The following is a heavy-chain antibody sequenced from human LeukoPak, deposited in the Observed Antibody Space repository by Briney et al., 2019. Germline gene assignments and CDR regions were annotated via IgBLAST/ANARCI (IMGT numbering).Heavy chain of an antibody. CDR2: TYYRSKWYN. V-gene: IGHV6-1*01. CDR1: GDSVSSNSAA. Sequence: SQTLSLTCAISGDSVSSNSAAWNWIRQSPSRGLEWLGRTYYRSKWYNDYAVSVKSRITINPDTSKNQFSLQLNSVTPEDTAVYYCARKWPGGYGSEDAFDIWGQGTMVTVSS. J-gene: IGHJ3*02. D-gene: IGHD5-12*01. CDR3: ARKWPGGYGSEDAFDI.